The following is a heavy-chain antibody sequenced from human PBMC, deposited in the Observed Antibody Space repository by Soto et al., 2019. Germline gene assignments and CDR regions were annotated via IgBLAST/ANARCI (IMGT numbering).Heavy chain of an antibody. V-gene: IGHV3-23*01. Sequence: GGSLRLSCAASGFTVSSYAMSWVRQAPGKGLEWVSGISGSGDNTYNADSVKGRFTISRDNSKNTLYLQMNSLRAEDTTVYQCSKDGLWGATEGDWFDSWGQGTLVTVSS. CDR2: ISGSGDNT. D-gene: IGHD1-26*01. CDR1: GFTVSSYA. CDR3: SKDGLWGATEGDWFDS. J-gene: IGHJ5*01.